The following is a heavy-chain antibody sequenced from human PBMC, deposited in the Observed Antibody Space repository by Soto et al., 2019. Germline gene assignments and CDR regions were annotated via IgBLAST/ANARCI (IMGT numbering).Heavy chain of an antibody. Sequence: QVQLQQWGAGLLKPSETLSLTCAVYGGSFSGDYWSWIRHPPGKGLEWIGEINHSGSTNYNPSLKSRVTISVDTSKNQFSLKLSSVTAADTAVYYCASGEQQLVVAYWGQGTLVTVSS. CDR3: ASGEQQLVVAY. CDR1: GGSFSGDY. D-gene: IGHD6-13*01. J-gene: IGHJ4*02. V-gene: IGHV4-34*01. CDR2: INHSGST.